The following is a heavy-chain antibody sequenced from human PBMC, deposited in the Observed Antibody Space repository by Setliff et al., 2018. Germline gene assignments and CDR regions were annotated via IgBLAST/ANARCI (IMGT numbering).Heavy chain of an antibody. J-gene: IGHJ2*01. CDR2: IWHDGGNK. D-gene: IGHD5-12*01. Sequence: GSLRLSCAASGFTFSNYRMHWVRQAPGKGLEWVAVIWHDGGNKYHADSVKGRFTISRDISTSTLYLHMNSLRAEDTAVYYCARSLGIRDYSYFDLWGRGTLVTVSS. V-gene: IGHV3-33*08. CDR1: GFTFSNYR. CDR3: ARSLGIRDYSYFDL.